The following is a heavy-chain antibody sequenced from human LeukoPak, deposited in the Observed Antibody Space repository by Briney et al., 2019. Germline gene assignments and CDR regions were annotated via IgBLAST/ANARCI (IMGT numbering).Heavy chain of an antibody. CDR1: GGSFGSFSSYH. CDR3: ARVIVGDYIDY. CDR2: VYISGST. J-gene: IGHJ4*02. V-gene: IGHV4-4*07. D-gene: IGHD4-17*01. Sequence: SETLSLTCSVSGGSFGSFSSYHWTWIRQPAGRGLEWIGRVYISGSTDYNPSLESRVTMSMDTSKNQFSLKLSSATAADTGVYYCARVIVGDYIDYWGQGTLLTVSS.